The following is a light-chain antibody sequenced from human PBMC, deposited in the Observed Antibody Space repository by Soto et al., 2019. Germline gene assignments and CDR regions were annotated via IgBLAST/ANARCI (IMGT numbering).Light chain of an antibody. CDR1: QSISSY. V-gene: IGKV1-39*01. Sequence: DIQMTQSPSSLSASVGDRVTITCRASQSISSYLNWYQQKPGKAPKLLIYAASSLQSGVPSRFSGSGSGTDVTLTISSLQPEDFATYYCQQSYSTPWSFGQGTKVEIK. CDR3: QQSYSTPWS. J-gene: IGKJ1*01. CDR2: AAS.